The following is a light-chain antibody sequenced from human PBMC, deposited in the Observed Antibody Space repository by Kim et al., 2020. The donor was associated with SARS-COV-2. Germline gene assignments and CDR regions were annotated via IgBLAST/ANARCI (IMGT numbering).Light chain of an antibody. J-gene: IGKJ4*01. CDR3: QQRSNWPPLT. V-gene: IGKV3-11*01. Sequence: LAPGERATLSCRASQSVSSYLAWYQQKPGQAPRLLIYDASNRATGIPARFSGSGSGTDFTLTISSLEPEDFAVYYCQQRSNWPPLTFGGGTKVDIK. CDR2: DAS. CDR1: QSVSSY.